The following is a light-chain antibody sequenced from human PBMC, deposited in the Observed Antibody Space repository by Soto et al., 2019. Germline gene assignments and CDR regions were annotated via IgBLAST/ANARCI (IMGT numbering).Light chain of an antibody. CDR3: QQYKNWPPLT. Sequence: EIVLTQSPATLSLSPGERATLSCRADQSVSSYLAWYQQKPGQAPRLLIYGASTRATDIPARFSGSGSGTEFTLTISSLQSEDFAVYYCQQYKNWPPLTFGQGTRLEIK. CDR1: QSVSSY. CDR2: GAS. V-gene: IGKV3-15*01. J-gene: IGKJ5*01.